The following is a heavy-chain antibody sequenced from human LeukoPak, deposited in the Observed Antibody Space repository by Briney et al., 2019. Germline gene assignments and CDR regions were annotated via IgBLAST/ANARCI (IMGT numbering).Heavy chain of an antibody. CDR3: ARGASVMVRGVIKALDAFDI. V-gene: IGHV3-66*01. Sequence: PGGSLRLSCAASGFTVSSNYMSWVRQAPGKGLEWVSVIYSGGSTYYADSVKGRFTISRDNSKNTLYLQMNSLRAEDTAVYYCARGASVMVRGVIKALDAFDIWGQGTMVTVSS. CDR1: GFTVSSNY. D-gene: IGHD3-10*01. J-gene: IGHJ3*02. CDR2: IYSGGST.